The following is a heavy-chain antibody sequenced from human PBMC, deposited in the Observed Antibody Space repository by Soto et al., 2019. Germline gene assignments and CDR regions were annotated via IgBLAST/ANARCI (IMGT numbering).Heavy chain of an antibody. CDR3: VRMHVAATGIGWFDP. Sequence: ASVNGYCTASGYTFTSYGIHWVRQAPGQRLEWMGWINAANGDTKYSPKFQGRVTITRDTSASTAYMELSSLRSEDTAVYYCVRMHVAATGIGWFDPWGKGTLVSV. V-gene: IGHV1-3*01. D-gene: IGHD6-13*01. CDR2: INAANGDT. J-gene: IGHJ5*02. CDR1: GYTFTSYG.